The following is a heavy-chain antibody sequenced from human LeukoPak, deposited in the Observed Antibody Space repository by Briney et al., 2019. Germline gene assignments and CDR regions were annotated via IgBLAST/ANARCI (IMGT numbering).Heavy chain of an antibody. CDR3: ARDSSEFRSLLFH. CDR2: ITPMFGTS. Sequence: SVKVSCKASGGTFSRHTISWVRQSPGQGLEWMGGITPMFGTSNYAQKFRGRVTITADESTSTAYVELSSLRSEDTAAYYCARDSSEFRSLLFHWGQGTLVTVSS. D-gene: IGHD1-14*01. V-gene: IGHV1-69*13. J-gene: IGHJ1*01. CDR1: GGTFSRHT.